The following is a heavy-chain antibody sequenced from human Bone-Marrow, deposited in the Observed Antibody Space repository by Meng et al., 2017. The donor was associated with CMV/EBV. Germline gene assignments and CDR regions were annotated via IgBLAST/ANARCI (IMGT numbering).Heavy chain of an antibody. V-gene: IGHV1-2*02. CDR3: ARADRRVTTFGGVIGGVFVY. Sequence: ASVKVSCKASGYTFTGYYMHWVRQAPGQGLEWMGWINPNSGGTNYAQKFQGRVTMTRDTSISTAYMELSRLRSDDTAVYYCARADRRVTTFGGVIGGVFVYWGQGTLVTVSS. D-gene: IGHD3-16*02. J-gene: IGHJ4*02. CDR2: INPNSGGT. CDR1: GYTFTGYY.